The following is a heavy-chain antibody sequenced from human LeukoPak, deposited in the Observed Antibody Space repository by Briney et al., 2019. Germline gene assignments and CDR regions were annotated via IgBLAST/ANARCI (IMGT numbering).Heavy chain of an antibody. CDR2: IWYDGSNK. V-gene: IGHV3-33*01. D-gene: IGHD5-18*01. Sequence: PGRSLRLSCAASGFTFSSYGMHWVRQAPGKGLEWVAVIWYDGSNKYYADSVKGRFTISRDNSKNTLYLQMNSLRAEDTAVYYCARDIHGRDSPYYYGMDVWGQGTTVTVSS. J-gene: IGHJ6*02. CDR3: ARDIHGRDSPYYYGMDV. CDR1: GFTFSSYG.